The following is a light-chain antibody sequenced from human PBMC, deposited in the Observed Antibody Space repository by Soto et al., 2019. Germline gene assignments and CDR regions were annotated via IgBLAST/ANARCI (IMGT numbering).Light chain of an antibody. CDR1: QSLLHSNGNTY. J-gene: IGKJ1*01. CDR2: KVS. V-gene: IGKV2-24*01. Sequence: DIVVTQTPLSSPVTLGQAASISCRSSQSLLHSNGNTYLSWFQQRPGQPPRLLIYKVSDRFSGVPDRFSGSGAGTDFTLTISRVEAEDVGIYYCMQATQSHWTFGQGTKVEIK. CDR3: MQATQSHWT.